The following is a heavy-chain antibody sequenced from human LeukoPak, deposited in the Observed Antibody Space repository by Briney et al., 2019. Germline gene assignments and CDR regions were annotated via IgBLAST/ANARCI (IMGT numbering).Heavy chain of an antibody. J-gene: IGHJ4*02. V-gene: IGHV1-69*13. D-gene: IGHD6-13*01. CDR3: ARGVSFSSSWYYFDH. CDR1: GGTFSSYA. Sequence: SVKVSCKASGGTFSSYAISWVRQAPGQGLEWMGGIIPIFGTANYAQKFQGRVTITADESTSTAYMELSSLRSEDTAVYYCARGVSFSSSWYYFDHWGQGTLVTVSS. CDR2: IIPIFGTA.